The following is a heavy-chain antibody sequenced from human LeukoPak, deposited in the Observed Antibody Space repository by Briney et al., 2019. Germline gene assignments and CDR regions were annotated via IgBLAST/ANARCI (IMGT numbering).Heavy chain of an antibody. CDR3: AHVVVVAALVGFDP. V-gene: IGHV3-66*02. J-gene: IGHJ5*02. D-gene: IGHD2-15*01. CDR2: IYSGGNT. CDR1: GFTASNNY. Sequence: GSLRLSCAASGFTASNNYICWVRHAPGKGLGCVSVIYSGGNTYYADSVKGRFTISRDNSKNTLYLQMNSLRPEDTAIYYCAHVVVVAALVGFDPWGQGTLVTVSS.